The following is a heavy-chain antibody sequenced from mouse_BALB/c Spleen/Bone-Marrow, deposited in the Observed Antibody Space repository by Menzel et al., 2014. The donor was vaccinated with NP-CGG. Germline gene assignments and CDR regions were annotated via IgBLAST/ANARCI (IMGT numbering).Heavy chain of an antibody. J-gene: IGHJ2*01. CDR1: GYAFTNYL. CDR3: AREWTARAVDY. CDR2: INPGSGGA. Sequence: VQLQQSGAELVRPGTSVKVSCKASGYAFTNYLIEWVKQRPGQGLEWIGVINPGSGGANYNEKFKGEATLTADKSSSTAYMQLSSLTSDDSAVYFCAREWTARAVDYWGQGTTLTVSS. V-gene: IGHV1-54*01. D-gene: IGHD3-2*01.